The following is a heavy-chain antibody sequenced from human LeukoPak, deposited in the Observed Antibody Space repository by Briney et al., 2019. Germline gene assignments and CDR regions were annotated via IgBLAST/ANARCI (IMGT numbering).Heavy chain of an antibody. CDR1: GFTFDDYG. D-gene: IGHD1-26*01. V-gene: IGHV3-20*01. CDR2: INWSGGST. J-gene: IGHJ6*03. CDR3: ARHSSSDTDYYYYYYMDV. Sequence: SGGSLRLSCAASGFTFDDYGMSWVRQAPGKGLEWVSGINWSGGSTGYADSVKGRFTISRDNAKNSLYLQMNSLRAEDTALYHCARHSSSDTDYYYYYYMDVWGKGTTVTVSS.